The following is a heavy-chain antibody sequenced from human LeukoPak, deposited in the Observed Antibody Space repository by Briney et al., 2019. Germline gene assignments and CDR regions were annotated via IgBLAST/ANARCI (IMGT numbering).Heavy chain of an antibody. V-gene: IGHV3-53*01. CDR1: GFTVSSNY. Sequence: PGGSLRLSCAASGFTVSSNYMSWVRQAPGKGLEWVSVIYSGGSTYYADSVKGRFTISRDNSKNTLYLQMNSLRAEDTAVYYCARGLNGYCSGGSCSNWFDPWGQGTLVTVSS. CDR2: IYSGGST. J-gene: IGHJ5*02. CDR3: ARGLNGYCSGGSCSNWFDP. D-gene: IGHD2-15*01.